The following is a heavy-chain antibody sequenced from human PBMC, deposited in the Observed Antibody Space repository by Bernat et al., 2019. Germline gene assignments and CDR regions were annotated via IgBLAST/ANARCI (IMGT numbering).Heavy chain of an antibody. Sequence: EVQLVESGGGLVQPGGSLRLSCAASGFTFSSYDMHWVRQATGKGLEWVSAIGTAGDPYYPGSVKGRFTISRENAKNSLYLQMNSRRAGDTAVYYCARASGSGSYRWYFDLWGRGTLVTVSS. CDR2: IGTAGDP. CDR1: GFTFSSYD. D-gene: IGHD3-10*01. CDR3: ARASGSGSYRWYFDL. V-gene: IGHV3-13*05. J-gene: IGHJ2*01.